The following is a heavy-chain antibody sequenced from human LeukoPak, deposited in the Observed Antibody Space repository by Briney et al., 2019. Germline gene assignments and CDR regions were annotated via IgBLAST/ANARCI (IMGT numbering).Heavy chain of an antibody. CDR3: SGRDSSRSPRAY. CDR2: IKPDGNEN. J-gene: IGHJ4*02. D-gene: IGHD6-13*01. V-gene: IGHV3-7*01. Sequence: PGGSLRLSCAASGFTFRNYGMHWVRLAPGRGLEWLANIKPDGNENYYVDSVKGRFAMSRDNAKNEVYLEMNSLRAEDTGVYYCSGRDSSRSPRAYWGQGTLVSVSS. CDR1: GFTFRNYG.